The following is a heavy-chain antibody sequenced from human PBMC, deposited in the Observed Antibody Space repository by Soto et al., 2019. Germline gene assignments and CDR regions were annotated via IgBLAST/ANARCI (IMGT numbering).Heavy chain of an antibody. Sequence: PGGSLRLSCAASGFTFSGSAMLWVRQASGKGLEWVGRIRGKANYYATEYPASMKGRFTISRDDSQNTAYLQLNSLQAEDTAVYYCATHTRDGYNDEYYFDHWGRGTLVTVSS. CDR3: ATHTRDGYNDEYYFDH. J-gene: IGHJ4*02. D-gene: IGHD3-16*01. CDR1: GFTFSGSA. V-gene: IGHV3-73*01. CDR2: IRGKANYYAT.